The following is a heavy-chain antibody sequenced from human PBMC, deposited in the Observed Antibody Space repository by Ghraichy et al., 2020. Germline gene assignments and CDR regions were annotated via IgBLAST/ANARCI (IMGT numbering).Heavy chain of an antibody. D-gene: IGHD3-22*01. J-gene: IGHJ6*02. CDR2: IYHSGST. CDR1: GGSISSGGYS. CDR3: ARGHRDYYDSSRYYYYGMDV. Sequence: SQTLSLTCAVSGGSISSGGYSWSWIRQPPGKGLEWIGYIYHSGSTYYNPSLKSRVTISVDRSKNQFSLKLSSVTAADTAVYYCARGHRDYYDSSRYYYYGMDVWGQGTTVTVSS. V-gene: IGHV4-30-2*01.